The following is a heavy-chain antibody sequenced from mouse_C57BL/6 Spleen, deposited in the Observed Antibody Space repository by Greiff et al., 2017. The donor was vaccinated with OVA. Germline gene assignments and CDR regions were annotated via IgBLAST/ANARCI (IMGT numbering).Heavy chain of an antibody. CDR2: INPNNGGT. CDR1: GYTFTDYY. D-gene: IGHD1-1*02. V-gene: IGHV1-26*01. J-gene: IGHJ2*01. Sequence: EVQLQQSGPELVKPGASVKISCKASGYTFTDYYMNWVKQSHGKSLEWIGDINPNNGGTSYNQKFKGKATLTVDKSSSTAYMELRSLTSEDSAVYYCARGRWFEDYWGQGTTLTVSS. CDR3: ARGRWFEDY.